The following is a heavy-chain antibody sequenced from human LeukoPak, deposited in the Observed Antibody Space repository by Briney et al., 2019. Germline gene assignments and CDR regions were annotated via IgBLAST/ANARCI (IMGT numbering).Heavy chain of an antibody. CDR3: ARPCYDRSGYYVDY. J-gene: IGHJ4*02. V-gene: IGHV4-39*01. Sequence: SETLSLTCTVSGGSISSSSYYWGWIRQPPGKGLEWIGSIYYSGSTYYNPSLKSRVTISVDTSKNQFSLKLSSVTAADTAVYYCARPCYDRSGYYVDYWGQGTLVTVFS. CDR1: GGSISSSSYY. D-gene: IGHD3-22*01. CDR2: IYYSGST.